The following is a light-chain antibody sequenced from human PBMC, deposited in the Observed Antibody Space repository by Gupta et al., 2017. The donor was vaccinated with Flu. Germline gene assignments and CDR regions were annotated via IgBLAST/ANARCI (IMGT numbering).Light chain of an antibody. V-gene: IGKV1-39*01. CDR2: ATS. CDR1: QTVSNC. CDR3: QQTYTVTPT. J-gene: IGKJ1*01. Sequence: GDRVSITCRASQTVSNCLNWYQQQPGKAPKLLIFATSTLENGVPSRFSGSGSGTDFTLSISSLQPEDFATYYCQQTYTVTPTFGQGTKVEI.